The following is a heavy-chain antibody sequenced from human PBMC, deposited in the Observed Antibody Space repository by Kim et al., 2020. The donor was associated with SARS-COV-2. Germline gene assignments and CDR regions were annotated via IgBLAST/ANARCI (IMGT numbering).Heavy chain of an antibody. J-gene: IGHJ4*02. V-gene: IGHV4-39*01. Sequence: SPTLKSRVTIAVDTAKTQFARKLSSVAAADTAVYYCARHLWRRFLQFADWGQGTLVTVSS. CDR3: ARHLWRRFLQFAD. D-gene: IGHD3-10*01.